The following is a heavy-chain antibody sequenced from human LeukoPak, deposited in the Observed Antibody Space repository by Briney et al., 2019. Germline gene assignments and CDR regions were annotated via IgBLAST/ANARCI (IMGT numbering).Heavy chain of an antibody. CDR3: ARDVGITVADSFDP. Sequence: ASVKVSCKASGDTFSSYAISWVRRAPGQGLEWMGWIHIYRGNTNYAQKFQGRVTMTTDTSTSTVYMEVRGLRSDDTAMYYCARDVGITVADSFDPWGQGTLVTVSS. D-gene: IGHD6-13*01. V-gene: IGHV1-18*01. J-gene: IGHJ5*02. CDR2: IHIYRGNT. CDR1: GDTFSSYA.